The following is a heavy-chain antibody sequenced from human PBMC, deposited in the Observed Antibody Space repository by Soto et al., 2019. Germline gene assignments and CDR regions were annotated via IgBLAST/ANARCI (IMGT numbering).Heavy chain of an antibody. D-gene: IGHD5-18*01. CDR3: AREQSKVDTAMVTSD. CDR2: IYYSGST. V-gene: IGHV4-31*03. CDR1: GGSISSGGYY. Sequence: TSETLSLTCTVSGGSISSGGYYWSWIRQHPGKGLEWIGYIYYSGSTYYNPSLKSRVTISVDTSKNQFSLKLSSVTAADTAVYYCAREQSKVDTAMVTSDWGQGTLVTVSS. J-gene: IGHJ4*02.